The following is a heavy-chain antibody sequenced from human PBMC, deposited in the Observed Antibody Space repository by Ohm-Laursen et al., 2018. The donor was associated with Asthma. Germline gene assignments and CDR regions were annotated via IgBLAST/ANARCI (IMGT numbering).Heavy chain of an antibody. CDR2: IYERGST. J-gene: IGHJ4*02. CDR3: ARGRGKSYGYYFDY. D-gene: IGHD3-16*01. Sequence: SETLSLTCTVSGASVSNDNWWSWVRQHPGKGLEWIGYIYERGSTNYYPSLKGRVTISLDASKNQFSLKLSSVTAADTAVYYCARGRGKSYGYYFDYWGQGTLVTVSS. CDR1: GASVSNDNW. V-gene: IGHV4-61*01.